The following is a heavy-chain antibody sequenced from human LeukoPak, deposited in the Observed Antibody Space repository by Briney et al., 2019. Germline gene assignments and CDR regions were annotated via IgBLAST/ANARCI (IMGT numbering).Heavy chain of an antibody. CDR3: AREGVGYYLDQ. Sequence: PGGSLRLSCAASGFTFSSYAMSWVRQAPGKGLEWVSAMSGTGGYTYYADSVKGRFTISRDDAKNSLYLQMNNLRAEDTAVYYCAREGVGYYLDQWGQGTLVTVSS. V-gene: IGHV3-23*01. J-gene: IGHJ4*02. D-gene: IGHD2-15*01. CDR1: GFTFSSYA. CDR2: MSGTGGYT.